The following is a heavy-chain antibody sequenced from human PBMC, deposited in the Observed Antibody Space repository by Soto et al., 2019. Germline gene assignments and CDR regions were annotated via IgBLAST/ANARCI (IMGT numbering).Heavy chain of an antibody. D-gene: IGHD6-19*01. V-gene: IGHV3-64D*08. CDR2: ISSNGGST. CDR1: GFTFSSYA. CDR3: VKGRAVAGTCFDY. J-gene: IGHJ4*02. Sequence: GGSLRLSCSASGFTFSSYAMHWVRQAPGKGLEYVSAISSNGGSTYYADSVKGRFTISRDNSKNTLYLQMSSLRAEDTAVYYCVKGRAVAGTCFDYWGQGTLVTVSS.